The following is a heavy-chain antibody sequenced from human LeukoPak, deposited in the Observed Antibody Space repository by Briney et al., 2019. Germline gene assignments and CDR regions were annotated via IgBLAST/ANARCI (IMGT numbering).Heavy chain of an antibody. CDR2: IPVNGGST. CDR1: GFTFSNYA. CDR3: ARVRGYDRTYYYYMDV. Sequence: PGGSLRLSCVASGFTFSNYAMSWVRQAPGKGLEWVSAIPVNGGSTYYADSVKGRFTISRDNFKNTLYLQMNSLRAEDTALYYCARVRGYDRTYYYYMDVWGKGTTVTVSS. V-gene: IGHV3-23*01. J-gene: IGHJ6*03. D-gene: IGHD5-18*01.